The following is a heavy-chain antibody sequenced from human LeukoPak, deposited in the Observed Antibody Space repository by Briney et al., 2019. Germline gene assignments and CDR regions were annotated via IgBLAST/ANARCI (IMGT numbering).Heavy chain of an antibody. D-gene: IGHD3-10*01. CDR2: IWYDGSKK. Sequence: GGSLRLSCAASGFSFSAYGMHWVRQAPGKGLEWVAYIWYDGSKKEYANSVKGRFTISRDTSKSTVYLQMNSLRPEDTAVYYCASLLVGAPVDYWGQGTLVTVSS. CDR3: ASLLVGAPVDY. J-gene: IGHJ4*02. CDR1: GFSFSAYG. V-gene: IGHV3-30*02.